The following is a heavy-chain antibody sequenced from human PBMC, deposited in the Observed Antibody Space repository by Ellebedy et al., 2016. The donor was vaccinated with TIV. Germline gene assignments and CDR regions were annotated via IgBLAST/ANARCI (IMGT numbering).Heavy chain of an antibody. Sequence: GGSLRLSXAASGFTFSSYWMSWVRQTPGKGLEWVAQINHDGSEKNYVDSVKGRFTISRDNAKNSLYLQMNSLRAEDTALYYCASHVDTSMSYWGQGTLVTVSS. V-gene: IGHV3-7*01. J-gene: IGHJ4*02. CDR1: GFTFSSYW. D-gene: IGHD5-18*01. CDR3: ASHVDTSMSY. CDR2: INHDGSEK.